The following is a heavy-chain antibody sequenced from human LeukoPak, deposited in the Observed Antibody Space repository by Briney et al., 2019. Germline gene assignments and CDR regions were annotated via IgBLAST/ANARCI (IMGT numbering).Heavy chain of an antibody. J-gene: IGHJ4*02. Sequence: PGGSLRLSCAASGFSVSGTHMSWVRQAPGKGLEWVSAIYTGGTTYYADSMKGRFTISRDSSKNTLFLQLNSLRAEDTAVYYCARDQATLGGGLDSWGQGTLVTVSS. CDR3: ARDQATLGGGLDS. CDR1: GFSVSGTH. D-gene: IGHD3-16*01. V-gene: IGHV3-53*01. CDR2: IYTGGTT.